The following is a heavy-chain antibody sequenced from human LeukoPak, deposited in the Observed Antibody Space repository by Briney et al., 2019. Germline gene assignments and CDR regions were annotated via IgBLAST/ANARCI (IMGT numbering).Heavy chain of an antibody. CDR2: VYHSGGA. Sequence: PLETLSLTCAVSGASIASHSWWSWVRQPPGKGLEWIGEVYHSGGANYKPSLKSRVTISVDTSRNHFSLKLTSVTAADTAVYFCAYNRNFALDNWGQGTLVTVSS. J-gene: IGHJ4*01. D-gene: IGHD1-14*01. V-gene: IGHV4/OR15-8*01. CDR1: GASIASHSW. CDR3: AYNRNFALDN.